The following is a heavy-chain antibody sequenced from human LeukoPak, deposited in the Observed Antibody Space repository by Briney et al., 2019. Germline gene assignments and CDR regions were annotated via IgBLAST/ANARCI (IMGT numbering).Heavy chain of an antibody. Sequence: SETLSLTCTVSGGSISSGGYYWSWIRQHPGKGLEWIGYIYYSGSTYYNPSLKSRVTISADTSKNQFSLKLSSVTAADTAVYYCARGLYYDFWSGYNWFDPWGQGTLVTVSS. CDR2: IYYSGST. D-gene: IGHD3-3*01. V-gene: IGHV4-31*03. J-gene: IGHJ5*02. CDR3: ARGLYYDFWSGYNWFDP. CDR1: GGSISSGGYY.